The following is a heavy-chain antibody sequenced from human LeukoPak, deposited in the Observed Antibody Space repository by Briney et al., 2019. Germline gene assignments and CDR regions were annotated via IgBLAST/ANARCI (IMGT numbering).Heavy chain of an antibody. J-gene: IGHJ6*02. CDR1: GFTFSSYW. CDR2: INHNGNVN. CDR3: ARGGGLDV. D-gene: IGHD3-16*01. V-gene: IGHV3-7*03. Sequence: GGSLRLSCAASGFTFSSYWMTWVRQAPGKGLEWVASINHNGNVNYYVDSVKGRFTISRDNAKNSLYLQMSNLRAEDTAVYFCARGGGLDVWGQGATVTVSS.